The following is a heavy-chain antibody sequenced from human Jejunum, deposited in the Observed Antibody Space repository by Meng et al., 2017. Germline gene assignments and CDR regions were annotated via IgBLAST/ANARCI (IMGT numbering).Heavy chain of an antibody. Sequence: VKLVTSGSELKKPGASVKVSCMASAYTFTNYDINWVRQAPGQGLEWMGWINTKTGNPMYAQGFSGRFVFSLDTSVSTAHLHISTLTPEDTAVYYCATSGGGFDYWGQGTLVTVSS. CDR1: AYTFTNYD. CDR2: INTKTGNP. J-gene: IGHJ4*02. CDR3: ATSGGGFDY. D-gene: IGHD1-26*01. V-gene: IGHV7-4-1*02.